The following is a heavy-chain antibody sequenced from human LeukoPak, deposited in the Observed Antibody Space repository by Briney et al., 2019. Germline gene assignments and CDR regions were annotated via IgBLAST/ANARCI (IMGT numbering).Heavy chain of an antibody. Sequence: GGSLRLSCAASGFTFSSYAMSWVRQAPGKGLEWVSGISGSGGSTYYADSVKGRFTISRDNSKNTLYLQMNSLRAEDTAVYYCAKGHYGSGSYLTPDDAFDIWGQGTMVTVSS. CDR1: GFTFSSYA. J-gene: IGHJ3*02. CDR3: AKGHYGSGSYLTPDDAFDI. V-gene: IGHV3-23*01. CDR2: ISGSGGST. D-gene: IGHD3-10*01.